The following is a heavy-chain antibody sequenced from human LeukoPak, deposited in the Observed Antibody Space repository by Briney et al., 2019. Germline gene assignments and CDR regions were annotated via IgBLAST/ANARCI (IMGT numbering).Heavy chain of an antibody. CDR2: IYTSGST. CDR3: ARRAYYDSSGYSPASGYFDL. V-gene: IGHV4-61*02. J-gene: IGHJ2*01. Sequence: PSETLSLTCTVSGGSISSGSYYWSWIRQPAGKGLEWIGRIYTSGSTNYNPSLKSRVTISVDTSKNQFSLKLSSVTAADTAIYYCARRAYYDSSGYSPASGYFDLWGRGTLVSVSS. CDR1: GGSISSGSYY. D-gene: IGHD3-22*01.